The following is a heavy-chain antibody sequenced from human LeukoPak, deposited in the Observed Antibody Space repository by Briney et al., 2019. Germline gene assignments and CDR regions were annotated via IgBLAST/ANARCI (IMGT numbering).Heavy chain of an antibody. CDR3: AKTSRWERDYFDY. V-gene: IGHV3-23*01. D-gene: IGHD5-24*01. CDR2: MSGVGGNT. CDR1: GFIFSSYA. J-gene: IGHJ4*02. Sequence: EGSLRLSCAGSGFIFSSYAMSWVRQAPGKGLEWVSAMSGVGGNTFYTDSVRGRFTISRDNSKNTLYLQMNSLRAEDTAIYYCAKTSRWERDYFDYWGQGTLVTVSS.